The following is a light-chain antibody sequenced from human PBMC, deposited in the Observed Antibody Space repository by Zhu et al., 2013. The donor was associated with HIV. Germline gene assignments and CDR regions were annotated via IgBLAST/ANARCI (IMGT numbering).Light chain of an antibody. Sequence: EIVLTQSPGTLSLSPGERATLSCRARQTVSSGSLAWYQQKPGQAPRLLIYGTSGRATGVPDRFSGSGSDTDFTLTISRLEPEDCAVYYCHHYGTSLWTFGQGTKVEIK. J-gene: IGKJ1*01. CDR2: GTS. CDR1: QTVSSGS. V-gene: IGKV3-20*01. CDR3: HHYGTSLWT.